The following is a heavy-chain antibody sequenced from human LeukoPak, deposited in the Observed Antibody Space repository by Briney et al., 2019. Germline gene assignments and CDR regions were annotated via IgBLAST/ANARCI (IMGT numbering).Heavy chain of an antibody. CDR2: IIPILGIA. CDR3: ARDCSSTSCYDYYYYGMDV. D-gene: IGHD2-2*01. V-gene: IGHV1-69*04. CDR1: GGTFSSYA. Sequence: GASVKVSCKASGGTFSSYAISWVRQAPGQGLEGMGRIIPILGIANYAQKFQGRVTTTADKSTSTAYMELSSLRSEDTAVYYCARDCSSTSCYDYYYYGMDVWGQGTTVTVSS. J-gene: IGHJ6*02.